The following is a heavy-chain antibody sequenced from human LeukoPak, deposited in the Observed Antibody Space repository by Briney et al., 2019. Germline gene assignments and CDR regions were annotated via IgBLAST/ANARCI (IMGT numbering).Heavy chain of an antibody. J-gene: IGHJ4*02. V-gene: IGHV3-53*01. CDR3: PRDQYT. Sequence: GSLRLSCPASGFTVSSKYISWVRQAQRKKLEWVSVIYSGGSTYYADSVKGRFTISRDNSKNTLYLQMNSLRAVDTAVHYCPRDQYTGGGGTRVTVSS. CDR1: GFTVSSKY. CDR2: IYSGGST. D-gene: IGHD5-18*01.